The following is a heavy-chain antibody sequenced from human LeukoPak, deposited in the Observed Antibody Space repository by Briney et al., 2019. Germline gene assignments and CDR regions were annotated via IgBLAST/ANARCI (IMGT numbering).Heavy chain of an antibody. CDR1: GGSISSSSYY. CDR2: IYYSGST. CDR3: ARHYYDSSGYYYGDIDY. D-gene: IGHD3-22*01. V-gene: IGHV4-39*01. Sequence: SQTLSLTCTVSGGSISSSSYYWGWIRQPPGKGLEWIGSIYYSGSTYYNPSLKSRVTISVDTSKNQFSLKLSSVTAADTAVYYCARHYYDSSGYYYGDIDYWGQGTLVTVSS. J-gene: IGHJ4*02.